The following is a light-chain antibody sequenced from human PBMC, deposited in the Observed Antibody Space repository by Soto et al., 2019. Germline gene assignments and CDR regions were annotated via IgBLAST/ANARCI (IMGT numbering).Light chain of an antibody. V-gene: IGLV2-14*03. Sequence: QSVLTQPASVSGSPGQSITISCTGTSSDVGGNKYVSWYQHYPGKAPKLMICDVSNRPSGGSNRFSGSKSGNTASLTISGLQAEDGADYYCSVFTGSTYVFGTGTKVTVL. CDR3: SVFTGSTYV. J-gene: IGLJ1*01. CDR2: DVS. CDR1: SSDVGGNKY.